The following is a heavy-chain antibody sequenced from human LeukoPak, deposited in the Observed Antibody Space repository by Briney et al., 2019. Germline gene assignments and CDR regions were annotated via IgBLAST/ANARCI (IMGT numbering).Heavy chain of an antibody. CDR2: ISGSGTST. D-gene: IGHD3-3*01. J-gene: IGHJ4*02. CDR3: AKDENYDYRSDYKTGFDY. V-gene: IGHV3-23*01. Sequence: PGGSLRLSCAASGFTFRSYARSWVRRAPGKGLEGVSGISGSGTSTYYADSVKGRVITSRDNSKNTLYLLMSSLRAEDTAVYFCAKDENYDYRSDYKTGFDYWGLGTQVTVSS. CDR1: GFTFRSYA.